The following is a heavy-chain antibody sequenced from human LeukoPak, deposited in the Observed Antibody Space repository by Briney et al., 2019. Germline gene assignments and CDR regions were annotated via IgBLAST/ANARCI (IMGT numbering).Heavy chain of an antibody. V-gene: IGHV1-3*01. CDR3: ARGAYYYDSSGYRYAGECDY. J-gene: IGHJ4*02. D-gene: IGHD3-22*01. CDR2: INAGNGNT. Sequence: ASVKVSCKASGYTFTSYAMHWVHQAPGQRLEWMGWINAGNGNTKYSQKFQGRVTITRDTSASTAYMELSSLRSEDTAVYYCARGAYYYDSSGYRYAGECDYWGQGTLVTVSS. CDR1: GYTFTSYA.